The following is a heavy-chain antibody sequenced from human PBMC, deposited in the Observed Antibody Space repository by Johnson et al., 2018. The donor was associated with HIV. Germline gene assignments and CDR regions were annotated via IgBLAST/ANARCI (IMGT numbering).Heavy chain of an antibody. Sequence: VQLVESGGGLVQPGGSLRLSCAASGFTFSNYAMSWVRQAPGKGLEWVSGLSGSGNNTHYADSVKGRFTVSRNNFKNTLYLQMNSLRAEDTAVYYCAKDNTDSSGWFSLSGAFDIWGQGTMVTVSS. D-gene: IGHD6-19*01. J-gene: IGHJ3*02. CDR1: GFTFSNYA. CDR2: LSGSGNNT. V-gene: IGHV3-23*04. CDR3: AKDNTDSSGWFSLSGAFDI.